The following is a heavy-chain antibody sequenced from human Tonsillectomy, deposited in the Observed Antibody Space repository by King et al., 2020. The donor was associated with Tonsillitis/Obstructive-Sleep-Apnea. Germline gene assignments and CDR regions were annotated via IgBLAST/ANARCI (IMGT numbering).Heavy chain of an antibody. V-gene: IGHV4-34*01. CDR1: GGSFSGYY. D-gene: IGHD2-8*01. Sequence: VQLQKWGAGLLKPSETLSLTCAVYGGSFSGYYWSWIRQPPGKGLEWIGEINHSGSTNYNPSLKSRVTISVDTSKNQFSLKLSSVTAADTAVYYCARAHQWRPYFDYWGQGTLVTVSS. CDR3: ARAHQWRPYFDY. J-gene: IGHJ4*02. CDR2: INHSGST.